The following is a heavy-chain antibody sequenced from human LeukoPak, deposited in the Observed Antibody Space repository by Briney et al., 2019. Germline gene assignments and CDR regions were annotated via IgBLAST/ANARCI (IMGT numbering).Heavy chain of an antibody. CDR3: ARAGQEWFGELGFDQ. V-gene: IGHV3-74*01. CDR2: INSDGSST. CDR1: GFTFSSYW. D-gene: IGHD3-10*01. J-gene: IGHJ4*02. Sequence: GGSLRLSCAASGFTFSSYWMHWVRQAPGMGLVWVSRINSDGSSTSYADSVKGRFTISRDNAKNSLYLQTNSLRAEDTAVYYCARAGQEWFGELGFDQWGQGTLVIVSS.